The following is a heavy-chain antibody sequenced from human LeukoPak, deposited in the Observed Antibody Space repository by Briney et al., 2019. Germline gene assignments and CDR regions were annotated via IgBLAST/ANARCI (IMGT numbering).Heavy chain of an antibody. CDR3: ASSAYYYDSGGYYILGAFDI. Sequence: ASVKVSCKASGYTFTSYYMHWVRQAPGQGLEWMGLINPSGGSTSYAQKFQGRVTMTRDTSTSTVYMELSSLRSEDTAVYYCASSAYYYDSGGYYILGAFDIWGQGTMVTVSS. CDR1: GYTFTSYY. J-gene: IGHJ3*02. V-gene: IGHV1-46*03. CDR2: INPSGGST. D-gene: IGHD3-22*01.